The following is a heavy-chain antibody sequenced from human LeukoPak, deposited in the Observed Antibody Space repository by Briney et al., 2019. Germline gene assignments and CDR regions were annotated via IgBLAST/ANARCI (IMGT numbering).Heavy chain of an antibody. V-gene: IGHV3-23*01. CDR3: AKDGRTPGDGAGPDS. CDR1: GFTFSSYA. Sequence: AGGSLRLSCAASGFTFSSYAMNWVRQTPGKGLEWVSTISGSAGSTYYADSVRGRFTVSRDNSKSTLYLQMNSLGAEDTAQYYCAKDGRTPGDGAGPDSWGQGTLVTVSS. CDR2: ISGSAGST. J-gene: IGHJ4*02. D-gene: IGHD3-10*01.